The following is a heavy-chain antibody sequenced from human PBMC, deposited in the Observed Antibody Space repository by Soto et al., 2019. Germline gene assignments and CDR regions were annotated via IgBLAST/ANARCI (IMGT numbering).Heavy chain of an antibody. CDR1: VVTCISCS. V-gene: IGHV3-21*01. CDR3: ARDKKLVTHIES. Sequence: VGSLILSCSSSVVTCISCSMNLFRQAPGKGLEWVSSISSSSIYIYYADSVKVRFTISRDNSKNSLYMQMNSLRAEETAVYYCARDKKLVTHIESWGQGHLVNVSS. CDR2: ISSSSIYI. J-gene: IGHJ5*01. D-gene: IGHD6-6*01.